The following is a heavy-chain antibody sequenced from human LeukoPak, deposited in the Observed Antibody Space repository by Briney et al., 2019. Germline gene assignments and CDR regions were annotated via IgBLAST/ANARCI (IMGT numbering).Heavy chain of an antibody. V-gene: IGHV3-23*01. Sequence: PGGSLRLSCAASGFTFSSYGMSWARQAPGKGLEWVSAISGSGGSTYYADSVKGRFTISRDNSKNTLYLQMNSLRAEDTAVYYCAKSLKVVTASDAFDIWGQGTMVTVSS. CDR2: ISGSGGST. CDR3: AKSLKVVTASDAFDI. J-gene: IGHJ3*02. D-gene: IGHD2-21*02. CDR1: GFTFSSYG.